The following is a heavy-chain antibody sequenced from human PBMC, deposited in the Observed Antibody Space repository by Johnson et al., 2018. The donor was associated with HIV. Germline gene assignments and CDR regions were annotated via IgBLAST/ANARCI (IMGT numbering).Heavy chain of an antibody. J-gene: IGHJ3*02. Sequence: QVQLVESGGGLVKPGGSLRLSCAASGFTFSDYYMNWIRQAPGKGLEWVSYIRSSGSTIYYADSVKGRFTISRDNAKNSLYLQMNSLRAEDTAVYYRARERRWPSKAAFEIWGQGTMVTVSS. CDR3: ARERRWPSKAAFEI. D-gene: IGHD5-24*01. CDR1: GFTFSDYY. CDR2: IRSSGSTI. V-gene: IGHV3-11*04.